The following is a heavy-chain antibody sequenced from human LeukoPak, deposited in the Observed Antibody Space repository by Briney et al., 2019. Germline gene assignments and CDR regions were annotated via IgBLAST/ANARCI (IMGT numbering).Heavy chain of an antibody. D-gene: IGHD6-19*01. CDR1: GFTFSSYA. CDR3: AKDSHSSGWYYFDY. Sequence: GGSLRLSCAASGFTFSSYAMGWVRQAPGKGLEWVSAISGSGGSTYYADSVKGRFTISRDNSKNTLYLQMNSLRAEDTAVYYCAKDSHSSGWYYFDYWGQGTLVTVSS. V-gene: IGHV3-23*01. CDR2: ISGSGGST. J-gene: IGHJ4*02.